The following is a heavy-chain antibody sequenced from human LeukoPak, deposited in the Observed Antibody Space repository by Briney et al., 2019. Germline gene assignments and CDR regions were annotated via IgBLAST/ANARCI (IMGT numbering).Heavy chain of an antibody. J-gene: IGHJ5*02. CDR2: IRDSGGST. Sequence: PGGSLRLSCAASGFTFSSYEVNWVRQAPGKGLEWVSGIRDSGGSTFYADSVKGRFTISRDNSKNTLSLQMSSLRADDTALYYCARGSGINHYNWFDPWGQGTLVTVSS. V-gene: IGHV3-23*01. D-gene: IGHD1-14*01. CDR1: GFTFSSYE. CDR3: ARGSGINHYNWFDP.